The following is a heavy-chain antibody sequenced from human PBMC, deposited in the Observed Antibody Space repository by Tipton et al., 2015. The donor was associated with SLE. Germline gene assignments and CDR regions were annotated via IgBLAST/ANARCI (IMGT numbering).Heavy chain of an antibody. CDR2: IYYSGST. J-gene: IGHJ4*02. CDR1: GGSISSSSYY. CDR3: ARRLSYIWGSYRWGD. V-gene: IGHV4-39*07. D-gene: IGHD3-16*02. Sequence: TLSLTCTVSGGSISSSSYYWGWIRQPPGKGLEGIGSIYYSGSTYYNPSLKSRVTISVDTSKNQFSLKLNSVTAADTAVYYCARRLSYIWGSYRWGDWGQGTLVTVSS.